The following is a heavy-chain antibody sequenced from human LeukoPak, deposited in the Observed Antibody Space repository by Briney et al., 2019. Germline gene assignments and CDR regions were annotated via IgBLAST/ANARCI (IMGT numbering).Heavy chain of an antibody. CDR3: ARECNPVAGTAIRFDP. D-gene: IGHD6-19*01. CDR2: IIPIFGTA. Sequence: SVKVSCTASGYTFTSYAMHWVRQAPGQGLEWMGGIIPIFGTANYAQKFQGRVTITADESTSTAYMELSSLRSEDTAVYYCARECNPVAGTAIRFDPWGQGTLVTVSS. CDR1: GYTFTSYA. J-gene: IGHJ5*02. V-gene: IGHV1-69*13.